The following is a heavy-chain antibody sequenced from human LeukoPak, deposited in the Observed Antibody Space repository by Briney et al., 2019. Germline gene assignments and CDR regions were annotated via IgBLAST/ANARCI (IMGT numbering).Heavy chain of an antibody. Sequence: GGSLRLSCAASGFTFSIYAMSWVRQAPGKGLEWVSSINARGDGTYYAGSVRGRFTVSRDSSKNTLCLQMHSLGGEDAAVSYCAKAYYSDSSGPSSPSIDYWGQGTLVTVSS. CDR1: GFTFSIYA. V-gene: IGHV3-23*01. D-gene: IGHD3-22*01. J-gene: IGHJ4*02. CDR3: AKAYYSDSSGPSSPSIDY. CDR2: INARGDGT.